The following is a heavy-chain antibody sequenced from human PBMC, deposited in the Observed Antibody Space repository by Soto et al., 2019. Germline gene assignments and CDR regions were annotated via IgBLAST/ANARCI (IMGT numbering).Heavy chain of an antibody. CDR1: GFTFSNYE. CDR2: ISSRGSII. Sequence: GGSLRLSCVASGFTFSNYEMNWVRQAPGRGLECVSYISSRGSIIYYADSVKGRFTISRDNAKNSLYLQMNSLRAEDTAVYYCARAIGGSYLYRRAVWGQGTTVTVSS. J-gene: IGHJ6*02. V-gene: IGHV3-48*03. CDR3: ARAIGGSYLYRRAV. D-gene: IGHD1-26*01.